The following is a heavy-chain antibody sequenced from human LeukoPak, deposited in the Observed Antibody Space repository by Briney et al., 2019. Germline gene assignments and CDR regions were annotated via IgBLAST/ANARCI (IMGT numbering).Heavy chain of an antibody. Sequence: GGSLRLSCAASGFTFSDYYMSWIRQAPGKGLEWVSYISSSGSTIYYADSVKGRFTISRDNAKNSLYLRMNSLRAEDTAVYYCARGRPPVLRFLEWLSPMDVWGQGTTVTVSS. V-gene: IGHV3-11*01. J-gene: IGHJ6*02. CDR3: ARGRPPVLRFLEWLSPMDV. CDR1: GFTFSDYY. D-gene: IGHD3-3*01. CDR2: ISSSGSTI.